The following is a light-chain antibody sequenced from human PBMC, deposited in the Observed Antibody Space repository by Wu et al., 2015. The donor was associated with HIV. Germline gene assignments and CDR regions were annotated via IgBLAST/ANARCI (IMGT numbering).Light chain of an antibody. J-gene: IGKJ1*01. CDR3: QQYDNWPRRT. CDR1: QSVSSN. Sequence: EIVMTQSPATLSVSPGERATLPCRASQSVSSNLAWYQQKPGQAPRLLIYGASTRTTGIPARFSGSGSGTEFTLTISSMQSEDVAVYYCQQYDNWPRRTFGQGTKVEIK. V-gene: IGKV3-15*01. CDR2: GAS.